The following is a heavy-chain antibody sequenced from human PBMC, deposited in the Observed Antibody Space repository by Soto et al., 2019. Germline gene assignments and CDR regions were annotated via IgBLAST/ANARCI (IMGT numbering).Heavy chain of an antibody. J-gene: IGHJ6*02. D-gene: IGHD6-6*01. V-gene: IGHV4-34*01. Sequence: NPSETLSLTCAVYGGSFSGYYWSWIRQPPGKGLEWIGEINHSGSTNYNPSLKSRVTISVDTSKNQFSLKLSSVTAADTAVYYCARGWSSSPRYYYYYGMDVWGQGTTVTVSS. CDR3: ARGWSSSPRYYYYYGMDV. CDR2: INHSGST. CDR1: GGSFSGYY.